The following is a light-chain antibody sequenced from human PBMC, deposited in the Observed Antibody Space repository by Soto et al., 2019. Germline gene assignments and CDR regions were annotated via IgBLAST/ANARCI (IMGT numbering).Light chain of an antibody. Sequence: QSGLTQPASVSESPGQSSPISCTGTSSDVGGYNYVSWYQQYSGKAPKLMIYEVSNRPSGVSNRFSGSKSGNTASLTISGLQAEDEADYYCSSYTLDSALYVFGTGTKVTVL. J-gene: IGLJ1*01. CDR2: EVS. CDR3: SSYTLDSALYV. CDR1: SSDVGGYNY. V-gene: IGLV2-14*01.